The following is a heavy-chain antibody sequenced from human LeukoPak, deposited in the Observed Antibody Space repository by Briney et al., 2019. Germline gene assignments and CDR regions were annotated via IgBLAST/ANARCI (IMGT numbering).Heavy chain of an antibody. CDR2: ISSSSSYI. V-gene: IGHV3-21*01. CDR3: ARSTSSGGATTRFDY. CDR1: XXXXXSXS. D-gene: IGHD1-26*01. J-gene: IGHJ4*02. Sequence: SXXLSCAXSXXXXXSXSMNXVXQXXXXGXXXXXXISSSSSYIYYADSVKGRFTISRDNAKNSLYLQMNSLRAEDTAVYYCARSTSSGGATTRFDYWGQGTLVTASS.